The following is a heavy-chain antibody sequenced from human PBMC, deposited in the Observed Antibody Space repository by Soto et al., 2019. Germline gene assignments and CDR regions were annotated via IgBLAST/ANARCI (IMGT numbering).Heavy chain of an antibody. J-gene: IGHJ6*02. V-gene: IGHV3-23*01. CDR1: GFTFSSYA. CDR2: ITGSGDNT. Sequence: EVQLLESGGGLVQPGGSLRLSCAASGFTFSSYAMSWVRQAPGQGLEWVSGITGSGDNTYYADSVKGRFTISRDNPKNTLYLQMNSLRVEDTAVYYCAKGGHSSSFYYYGMGVWGQGTTVTVSS. D-gene: IGHD6-6*01. CDR3: AKGGHSSSFYYYGMGV.